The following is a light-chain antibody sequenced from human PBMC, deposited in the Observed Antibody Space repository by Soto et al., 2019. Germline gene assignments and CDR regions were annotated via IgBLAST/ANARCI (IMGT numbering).Light chain of an antibody. V-gene: IGKV3-11*01. J-gene: IGKJ4*01. Sequence: EIVLTQSPATLSLSPGERATLSCRASQSVGRYLAWYQQRVGQAPRLLIYDARARAPGIPTRFIGSGSGTDFTLPISSLEPEDFAVYYCQQRGNWPPALTFGGGTKVEIK. CDR1: QSVGRY. CDR3: QQRGNWPPALT. CDR2: DAR.